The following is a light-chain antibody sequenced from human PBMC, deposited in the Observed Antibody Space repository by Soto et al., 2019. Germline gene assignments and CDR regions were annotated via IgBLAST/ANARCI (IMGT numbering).Light chain of an antibody. J-gene: IGKJ2*01. CDR1: QSVSSSY. Sequence: EIVLTQSPGTLSLSPGKRDTISSRASQSVSSSYLAWYQQKPGQAPRLLIYGASSRATGIPDRFSGSGSGTDFTLTISRLEPEDFAVYYCQQYGSSPYTFGQGTKVDIK. CDR3: QQYGSSPYT. V-gene: IGKV3-20*01. CDR2: GAS.